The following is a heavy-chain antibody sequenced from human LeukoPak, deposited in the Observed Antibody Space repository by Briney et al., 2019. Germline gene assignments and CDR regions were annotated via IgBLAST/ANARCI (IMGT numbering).Heavy chain of an antibody. CDR2: IYYSGST. Sequence: PSETLSLTCTVSGGSISSFYWTWIRQPPGKGLEWIGYIYYSGSTNYNPSLKSRVTISVDTSMNQFSLKLSSVTAAGTAVYYCAREKGNSYGYDYWGQGTLVTVSS. V-gene: IGHV4-59*01. CDR3: AREKGNSYGYDY. D-gene: IGHD5-18*01. J-gene: IGHJ4*02. CDR1: GGSISSFY.